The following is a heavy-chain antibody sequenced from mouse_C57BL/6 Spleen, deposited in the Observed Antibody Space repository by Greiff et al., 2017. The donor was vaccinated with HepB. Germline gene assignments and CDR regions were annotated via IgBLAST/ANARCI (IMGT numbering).Heavy chain of an antibody. J-gene: IGHJ3*01. CDR2: IDPSDSET. CDR3: ARRDSKAWFAY. D-gene: IGHD2-5*01. Sequence: QVQLQQPGAELVRPGSSVKLSCKASGYTFTSYWMHWVKQRPIQGLEWIGNIDPSDSETHYNQKFKDKATLTVDKSSSTAYMQLSSLTSEDSAVYYGARRDSKAWFAYWGQGTLVTVSA. CDR1: GYTFTSYW. V-gene: IGHV1-52*01.